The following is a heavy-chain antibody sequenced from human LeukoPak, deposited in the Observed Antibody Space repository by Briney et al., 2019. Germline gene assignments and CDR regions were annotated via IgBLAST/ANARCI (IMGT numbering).Heavy chain of an antibody. V-gene: IGHV3-23*01. CDR3: ANTMPKYCGGDCYPWYFDY. CDR2: ISGSGGST. D-gene: IGHD2-21*02. J-gene: IGHJ4*02. Sequence: PGGSLRLSCAASGFTVSSNYMSWVRQAPGKGLEWVSAISGSGGSTYYADSVKGRFTISRDNSKNTLYLQMNSLRAEDTAVYYCANTMPKYCGGDCYPWYFDYWGQGTLVTVSS. CDR1: GFTVSSNY.